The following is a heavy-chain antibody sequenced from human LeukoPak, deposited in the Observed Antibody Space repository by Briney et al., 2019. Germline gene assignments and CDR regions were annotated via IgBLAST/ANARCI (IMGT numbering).Heavy chain of an antibody. CDR2: ISASGSTV. J-gene: IGHJ4*02. D-gene: IGHD2-2*01. Sequence: KPGGSLRLSCAASGFIFGDYYMRWVRQAPGKGVEWVSYISASGSTVKYADSVKGRFTISSDNAKRSLYLQMNNLTAEDTAVYYCARDGCSSTSCFDYWGQGTLVIVSS. CDR1: GFIFGDYY. CDR3: ARDGCSSTSCFDY. V-gene: IGHV3-11*04.